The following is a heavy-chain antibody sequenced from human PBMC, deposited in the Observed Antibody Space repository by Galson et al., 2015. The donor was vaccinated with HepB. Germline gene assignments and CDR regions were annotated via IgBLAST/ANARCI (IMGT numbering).Heavy chain of an antibody. CDR3: GSQFSALGL. CDR2: INPDGSVT. Sequence: SLRLSCAASGFTFSNFWMHWVRQAPGKGLVWVSHINPDGSVTGYGDSVKGRFTISRDNAKNTLHLQMNSLRAEDTAVYYCGSQFSALGLWGQGMMVTVSS. J-gene: IGHJ3*01. CDR1: GFTFSNFW. D-gene: IGHD3-3*02. V-gene: IGHV3-74*01.